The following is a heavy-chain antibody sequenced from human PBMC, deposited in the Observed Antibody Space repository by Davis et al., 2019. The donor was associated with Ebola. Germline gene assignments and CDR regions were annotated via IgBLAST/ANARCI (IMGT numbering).Heavy chain of an antibody. CDR2: IYHSGST. CDR3: ARVGDIVATMDSGYYYYGMDV. D-gene: IGHD5-12*01. Sequence: MPSETLSLTCAVSGGSISSSNWWSWVRQPPGKGREWIGEIYHSGSTNYNPSLKSRVTISVDKSKNQFSLKLSSVTAADTAVYYCARVGDIVATMDSGYYYYGMDVWGQGTTVTVSS. J-gene: IGHJ6*02. CDR1: GGSISSSNW. V-gene: IGHV4-4*02.